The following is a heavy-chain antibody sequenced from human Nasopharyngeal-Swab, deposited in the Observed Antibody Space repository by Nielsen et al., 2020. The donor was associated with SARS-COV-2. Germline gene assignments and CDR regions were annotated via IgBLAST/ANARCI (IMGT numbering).Heavy chain of an antibody. CDR3: AKDLNSNFLNYMDV. J-gene: IGHJ6*03. CDR1: GFTFSRFG. V-gene: IGHV3-23*01. CDR2: ISASGVTT. Sequence: GESLKISCAASGFTFSRFGMGWVRQAPGKGLEWVSAISASGVTTYYADSVKGRFTISRDNSKSTLNLQMNSLRAEDTAAYYCAKDLNSNFLNYMDVWGKGTTVSVSS. D-gene: IGHD4-11*01.